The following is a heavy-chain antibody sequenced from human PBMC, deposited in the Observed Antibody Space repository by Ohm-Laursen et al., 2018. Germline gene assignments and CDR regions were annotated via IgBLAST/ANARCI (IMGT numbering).Heavy chain of an antibody. CDR2: ISKGSGM. J-gene: IGHJ4*02. CDR3: ARPFDSSGSLDY. Sequence: SLRLSCAASGFPFSVSGMTWVRQAPGKGLEWVSTISKGSGMYYTDSVKGRFTISRDNAENSVFLHMNSLRVEDTAVYYCARPFDSSGSLDYWSQGTLVTVSS. V-gene: IGHV3-69-1*02. D-gene: IGHD6-19*01. CDR1: GFPFSVSG.